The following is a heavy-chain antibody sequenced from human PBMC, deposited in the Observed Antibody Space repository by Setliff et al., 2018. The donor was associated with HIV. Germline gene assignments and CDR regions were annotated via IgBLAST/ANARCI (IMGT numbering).Heavy chain of an antibody. CDR2: IFHSGDT. CDR3: ATRPRIAARPFDY. D-gene: IGHD6-6*01. Sequence: SETLSLTCSVSGVSVGSGDYYWHWIRQHPEKALGWIGYIFHSGDTYYNPSLKSRISMSVDTSKNQFSLELTSLTAADTAVYYCATRPRIAARPFDYWGQGMLVTVS. J-gene: IGHJ4*02. V-gene: IGHV4-31*03. CDR1: GVSVGSGDYY.